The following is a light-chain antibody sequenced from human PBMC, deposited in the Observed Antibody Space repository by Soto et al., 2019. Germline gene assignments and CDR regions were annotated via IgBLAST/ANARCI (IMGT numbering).Light chain of an antibody. V-gene: IGKV1-9*01. CDR3: QQLNSYPIT. CDR2: AAS. Sequence: DIRLTQSPYSLSAAVGDRVTITCRASQGISSYLAWYQQKPGKAPKLLIYAASIWQSGVPSRFSGSGSGTEFTLTISRLQPEDFATYYCQQLNSYPITFGQGTRLEIK. CDR1: QGISSY. J-gene: IGKJ5*01.